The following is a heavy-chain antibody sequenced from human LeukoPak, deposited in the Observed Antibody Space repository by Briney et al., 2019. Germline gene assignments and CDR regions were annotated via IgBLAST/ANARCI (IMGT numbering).Heavy chain of an antibody. CDR2: INTYNGNA. CDR1: VYTFSSYG. CDR3: ARDSTGDERYGSGSYYGN. Sequence: ASVNVSFKSSVYTFSSYGISWVRQAPGQGLEWMGWINTYNGNANYAQQFQGRVTMPTDTSTSTVYMELRVLRSDDTAVYYCARDSTGDERYGSGSYYGNWGQGTLVTVSS. D-gene: IGHD3-10*01. J-gene: IGHJ4*02. V-gene: IGHV1-18*01.